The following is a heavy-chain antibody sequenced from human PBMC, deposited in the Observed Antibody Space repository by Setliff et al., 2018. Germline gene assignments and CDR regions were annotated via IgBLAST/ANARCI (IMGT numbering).Heavy chain of an antibody. CDR2: IYTSGSS. D-gene: IGHD4-4*01. CDR1: GGSISSGSYY. Sequence: SETLSLTCTVSGGSISSGSYYWSWIRQPAGKGLEWIGHIYTSGSSNYNPSLKSRVTISVDTSKNQFSLKLSSVTAADTAVYYCASYRQDVNYWGQGTLVTVSS. V-gene: IGHV4-61*09. CDR3: ASYRQDVNY. J-gene: IGHJ4*02.